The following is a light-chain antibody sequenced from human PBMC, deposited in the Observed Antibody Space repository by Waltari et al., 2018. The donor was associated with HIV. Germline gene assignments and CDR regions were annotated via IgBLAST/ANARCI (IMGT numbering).Light chain of an antibody. J-gene: IGLJ2*01. V-gene: IGLV2-18*02. CDR3: SSYSATNTVV. CDR1: NSDIGGYDR. CDR2: EVT. Sequence: QSALTQPPSVSGSPGQSVTISCAGTNSDIGGYDRASWYPQPPGTAPKLLVYEVTNRPSGVPGRLSASKSGTTSSLTLSGLQARDEGDYYCSSYSATNTVVFGGGTKLTVL.